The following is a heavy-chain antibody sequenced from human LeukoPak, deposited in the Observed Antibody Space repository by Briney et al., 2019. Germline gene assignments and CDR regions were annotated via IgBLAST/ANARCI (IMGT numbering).Heavy chain of an antibody. CDR3: AHRPRNCSGGSCSNWFDP. J-gene: IGHJ5*02. CDR1: GFSLSTSGVG. V-gene: IGHV2-5*01. D-gene: IGHD2-15*01. CDR2: IYWNDEK. Sequence: SGPTLVKPTQTLTLTCTFSGFSLSTSGVGVGWIRQPPGKALEWLALIYWNDEKRYSPSVKSRLTITKDTSKNQMVLTVTNMDPVDTATYFCAHRPRNCSGGSCSNWFDPWGQGTLVTVSS.